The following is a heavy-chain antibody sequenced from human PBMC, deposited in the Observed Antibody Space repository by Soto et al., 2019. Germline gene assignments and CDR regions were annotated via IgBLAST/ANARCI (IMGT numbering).Heavy chain of an antibody. CDR1: GFTFSSYA. CDR3: AKAEDSSSWYPHYYYGMDV. V-gene: IGHV3-23*01. Sequence: EVQLLESGGGLVQPGGSLRLSCAASGFTFSSYAMSWVRQAPGKGLEWVSAISGSGGSTYYADSVKGRFTISRDNSKNTLYLQMNSLRAEDTAVYYCAKAEDSSSWYPHYYYGMDVWGQGTTVTVSS. CDR2: ISGSGGST. J-gene: IGHJ6*02. D-gene: IGHD6-13*01.